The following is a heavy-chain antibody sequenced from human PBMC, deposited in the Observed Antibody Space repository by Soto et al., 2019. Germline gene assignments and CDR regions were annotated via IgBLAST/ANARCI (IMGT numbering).Heavy chain of an antibody. CDR2: IIPIFGTA. J-gene: IGHJ4*02. CDR1: GGTFSSYA. CDR3: ARKPPAQPFDY. V-gene: IGHV1-69*06. Sequence: SVKVSCKASGGTFSSYAISWVRQAPGQGLEWMGGIIPIFGTANYAQKFQGRVTITADKSTSTAYMELSSLRSEDTAVYYCARKPPAQPFDYWGQGTLVIVSS. D-gene: IGHD2-2*01.